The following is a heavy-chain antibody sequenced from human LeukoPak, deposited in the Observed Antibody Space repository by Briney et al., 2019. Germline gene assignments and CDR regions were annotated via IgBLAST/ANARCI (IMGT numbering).Heavy chain of an antibody. CDR3: AKDPYSSSPNNWFDP. Sequence: GGSLRLSCAASGFTFSSYAMSWVRQAPGKGLECVSAISGSGGSTYHADSVKGRFTISRDNSKNTLYLQMNSLRAEDTAVYYCAKDPYSSSPNNWFDPWGQGTLVTVSS. J-gene: IGHJ5*02. D-gene: IGHD6-6*01. V-gene: IGHV3-23*01. CDR1: GFTFSSYA. CDR2: ISGSGGST.